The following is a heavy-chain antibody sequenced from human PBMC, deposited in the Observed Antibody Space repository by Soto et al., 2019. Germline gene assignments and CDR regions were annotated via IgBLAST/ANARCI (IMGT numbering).Heavy chain of an antibody. CDR1: GVAFSNYT. J-gene: IGHJ6*03. CDR2: VIPLLDAS. Sequence: QVQLVQSGAEVKKPGSSVRISCTASGVAFSNYTFTWVRRAPGQGLEWMGRVIPLLDASNYAEKFQDRVTITADRSTRTAYMELSGVKSEDSAIYYCASGKSQMTQYRMVFYYYMDVCGKGTTGTVSS. CDR3: ASGKSQMTQYRMVFYYYMDV. D-gene: IGHD6-6*01. V-gene: IGHV1-69*08.